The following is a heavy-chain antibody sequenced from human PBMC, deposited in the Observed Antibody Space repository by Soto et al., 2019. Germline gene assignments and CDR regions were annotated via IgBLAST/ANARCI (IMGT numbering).Heavy chain of an antibody. CDR2: ISGSGGST. Sequence: SGGSLRLSCAASGFTLSSYAMSWVRKARGRGLEWVSAISGSGGSTYYADSVKGRFTISRDNSKNTLYLQMNSLRAEDTAVYYCAKDVYDFWSGYYNGYFDYWGQGTLVTVSS. CDR1: GFTLSSYA. J-gene: IGHJ4*02. D-gene: IGHD3-3*01. V-gene: IGHV3-23*01. CDR3: AKDVYDFWSGYYNGYFDY.